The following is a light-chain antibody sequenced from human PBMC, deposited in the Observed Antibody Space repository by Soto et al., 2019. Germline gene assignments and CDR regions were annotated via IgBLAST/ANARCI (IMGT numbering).Light chain of an antibody. CDR2: GAS. CDR1: QSVSSN. Sequence: EIVMTQSPATLSMSPGERATLSCRASQSVSSNLAWYQQKTGQAPRLLIYGASTRATGIPARFSGSGSGTEFTLTVSSLQSEDFAVYYCHQYNNWPRTFGQGTKVEIK. V-gene: IGKV3-15*01. CDR3: HQYNNWPRT. J-gene: IGKJ1*01.